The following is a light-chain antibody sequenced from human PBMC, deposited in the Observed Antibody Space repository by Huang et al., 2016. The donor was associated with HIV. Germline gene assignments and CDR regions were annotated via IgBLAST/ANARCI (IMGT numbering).Light chain of an antibody. CDR2: MGS. V-gene: IGKV2-28*01. J-gene: IGKJ4*01. Sequence: IVMIQSPISLRVTPGEPASISCRSSQSLQNSNGYNYLDWYVQKPGQSPQLLIYMGSTRASGVPDRFSGSGSGTEFTLKITRVEAEDVGVYYCMQALQTSFSFGGGTKVEI. CDR1: QSLQNSNGYNY. CDR3: MQALQTSFS.